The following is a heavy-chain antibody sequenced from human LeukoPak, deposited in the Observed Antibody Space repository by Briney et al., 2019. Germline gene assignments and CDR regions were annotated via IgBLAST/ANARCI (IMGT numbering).Heavy chain of an antibody. J-gene: IGHJ5*02. D-gene: IGHD5-12*01. CDR3: AKTSGYRRFDP. CDR2: IYTGGNT. CDR1: GFTVSSNY. V-gene: IGHV3-66*01. Sequence: GGSLRLSCAASGFTVSSNYMSWVRQSPGKGLEWVSLIYTGGNTYYAESVKGRFTISRDNSKNTLYLQMNSLRAEDTAVYYCAKTSGYRRFDPWGQGTLVTVSS.